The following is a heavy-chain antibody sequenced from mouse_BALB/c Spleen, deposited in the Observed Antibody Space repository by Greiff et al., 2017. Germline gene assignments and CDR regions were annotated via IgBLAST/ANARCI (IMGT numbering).Heavy chain of an antibody. D-gene: IGHD2-4*01. CDR2: INPSNGGT. CDR3: TRGEYDYGSYAMDY. CDR1: GYTFTSYY. J-gene: IGHJ4*01. Sequence: QVQLQQPGAELVKPGASVKLSCKASGYTFTSYYMYWVKQRPGQGLEWIGGINPSNGGTNFNEKFKSKATLTVDKSSSTAYMQLSSLTSEDSAVYYCTRGEYDYGSYAMDYWGQGTSVTVSS. V-gene: IGHV1S81*02.